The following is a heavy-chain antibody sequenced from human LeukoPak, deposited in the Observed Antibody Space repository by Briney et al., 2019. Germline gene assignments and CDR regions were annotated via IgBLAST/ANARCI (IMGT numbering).Heavy chain of an antibody. CDR3: ATDHSMANTAWWFDP. Sequence: ASVKVSCKASGYTITNNYMHWVRQAPEQGLEWMGVINPSGTGTSYAQKFQGRITMSRDTSTSTVYMELSSLRSEDTAFYYCATDHSMANTAWWFDPWGQGTLVTVSS. CDR1: GYTITNNY. D-gene: IGHD5-24*01. V-gene: IGHV1-46*01. CDR2: INPSGTGT. J-gene: IGHJ5*02.